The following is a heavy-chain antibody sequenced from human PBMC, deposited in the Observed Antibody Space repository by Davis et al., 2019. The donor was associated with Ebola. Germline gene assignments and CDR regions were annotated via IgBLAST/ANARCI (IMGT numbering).Heavy chain of an antibody. CDR1: GFTFSDYY. Sequence: GESLKISCAASGFTFSDYYMSWIRQAPGKGLEWVSYISSSSSTIYYADSVKGRFTISRDNAKNTLYLQMNSLRAEDTAVYYCARVGSSSWRYYFDYWGQGTLVTVSS. J-gene: IGHJ4*02. CDR2: ISSSSSTI. V-gene: IGHV3-11*04. D-gene: IGHD6-13*01. CDR3: ARVGSSSWRYYFDY.